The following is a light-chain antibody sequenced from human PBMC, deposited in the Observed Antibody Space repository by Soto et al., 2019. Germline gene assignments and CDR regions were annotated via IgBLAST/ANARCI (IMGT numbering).Light chain of an antibody. V-gene: IGKV1-5*03. CDR3: QQYNSYSSWT. CDR1: QSISSW. CDR2: KAS. J-gene: IGKJ1*01. Sequence: DIQMTQSPSTLSASVGDRVTITCRARQSISSWLAWYQQKPGKAPKLLIYKASSLESGVPSRFSGSGSGTEFTLTISSLQPDDFETYYCQQYNSYSSWTFGQGTKVEIK.